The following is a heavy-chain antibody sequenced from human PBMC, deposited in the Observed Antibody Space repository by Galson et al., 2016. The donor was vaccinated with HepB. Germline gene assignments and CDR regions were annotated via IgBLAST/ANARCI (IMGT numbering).Heavy chain of an antibody. J-gene: IGHJ4*02. V-gene: IGHV3-7*01. D-gene: IGHD3-10*01. CDR1: GFTFNAHW. CDR3: SREMTGSYFD. Sequence: SLRLSCAASGFTFNAHWMNWVRQAPGKGLEWVANIRGDGVVSSYAESVRGRFPISRDNAKNSLYLQMNGLRVDETAVYYCSREMTGSYFDWGQGTLVTVSS. CDR2: IRGDGVVS.